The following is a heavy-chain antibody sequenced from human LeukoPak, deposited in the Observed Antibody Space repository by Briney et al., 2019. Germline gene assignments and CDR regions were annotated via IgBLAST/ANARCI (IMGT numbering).Heavy chain of an antibody. J-gene: IGHJ4*02. CDR2: ISAYNGNT. Sequence: ASVKVSCKASGYTFTSYAMHWVRQAPGQGLEWMGWISAYNGNTNYAQKLQGRVTMTTDTSTSTAYMELRSLRSDDTAVYYCARDAVAGGTDYWGQGTLVTVSS. D-gene: IGHD4-23*01. CDR1: GYTFTSYA. V-gene: IGHV1-18*04. CDR3: ARDAVAGGTDY.